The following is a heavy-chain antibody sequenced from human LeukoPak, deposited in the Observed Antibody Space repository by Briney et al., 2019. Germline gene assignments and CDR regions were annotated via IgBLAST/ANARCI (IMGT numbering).Heavy chain of an antibody. V-gene: IGHV4-39*07. J-gene: IGHJ3*02. Sequence: SETLSLTCTVSGGYISTSSYYWRWIRQPPGKGLEWIGRIYYSGSTYYNPSLKSRVTISVDTSKNQFSLKLSSVTAADTAVYYCARDAGRSVANDAFDIWGQGTMVTVSS. CDR3: ARDAGRSVANDAFDI. D-gene: IGHD2-15*01. CDR1: GGYISTSSYY. CDR2: IYYSGST.